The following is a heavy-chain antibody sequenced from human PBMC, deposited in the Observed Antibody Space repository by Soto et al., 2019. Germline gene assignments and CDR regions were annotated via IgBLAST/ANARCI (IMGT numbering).Heavy chain of an antibody. D-gene: IGHD1-1*01. CDR1: GFIVSSSH. V-gene: IGHV3-53*01. CDR2: LYNHGKT. J-gene: IGHJ4*02. CDR3: ARLTEAERH. Sequence: EVQLVESGGCLTQPGGSLRLSCVVSGFIVSSSHMIWVRQAPGKGLEGVSILYNHGKTNYVDSVKGRFTITRDKSKNTVYLQMNSLRVDDTAVYYCARLTEAERHWGQGALVTVSS.